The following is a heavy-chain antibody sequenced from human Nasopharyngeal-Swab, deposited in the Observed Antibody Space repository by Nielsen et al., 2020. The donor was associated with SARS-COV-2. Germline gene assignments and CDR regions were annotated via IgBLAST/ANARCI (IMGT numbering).Heavy chain of an antibody. V-gene: IGHV4-4*07. CDR1: GGSISSYY. D-gene: IGHD3-3*01. J-gene: IGHJ5*02. CDR3: AQKKVYYDFWSGISTAWFDP. Sequence: SETLSLTCTVSGGSISSYYWSWIRQPAGKGLEWIGRIYTSGSTNYNPSLKSRVTMSVDTSKNQFSLKLSSVTAADTAVYYCAQKKVYYDFWSGISTAWFDPWGQGTLVTVSS. CDR2: IYTSGST.